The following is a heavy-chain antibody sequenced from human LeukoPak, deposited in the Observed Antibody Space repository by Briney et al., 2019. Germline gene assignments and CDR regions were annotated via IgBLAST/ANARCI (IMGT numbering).Heavy chain of an antibody. V-gene: IGHV1-2*02. CDR2: INPNSGGT. J-gene: IGHJ5*02. CDR1: GYTFTGYY. Sequence: ASVKVSCKASGYTFTGYYMHWVRQAPGQGLEWMGWINPNSGGTNYAQKFQGRVTMTRDTSISTAYMELSTLRSDDTAVYYCARDQEVTAILRRFDPWGQGTLVTVSS. CDR3: ARDQEVTAILRRFDP. D-gene: IGHD2-21*02.